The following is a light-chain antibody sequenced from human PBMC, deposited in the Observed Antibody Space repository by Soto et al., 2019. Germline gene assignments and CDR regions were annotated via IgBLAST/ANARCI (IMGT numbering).Light chain of an antibody. V-gene: IGKV3-20*01. CDR3: QQYGSSPIT. J-gene: IGKJ5*01. CDR1: QRVSGDY. CDR2: AAS. Sequence: EIVLTHSPGTLSLSPCERATLSFSASQRVSGDYLAWYQRKPGQAPRVLIYAASSRAAGIPDRFGGSGSATDFTLTISRLEPEDFALYYCQQYGSSPITFGQGTRLEIK.